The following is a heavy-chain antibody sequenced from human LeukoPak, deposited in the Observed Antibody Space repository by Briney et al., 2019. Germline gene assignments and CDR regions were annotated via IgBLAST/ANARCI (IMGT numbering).Heavy chain of an antibody. CDR3: ARHVPTVTLSGFDY. CDR2: IYYSGST. CDR1: GGSISSSSYY. Sequence: PSETLSLTCTVSGGSISSSSYYWGRIRQPPGKGLEWIGSIYYSGSTYYNPSLKSRVTISVDTSKNQFSLKLSSVTAADTAVYYCARHVPTVTLSGFDYWGQGTLVTVSS. D-gene: IGHD4-17*01. V-gene: IGHV4-39*01. J-gene: IGHJ4*02.